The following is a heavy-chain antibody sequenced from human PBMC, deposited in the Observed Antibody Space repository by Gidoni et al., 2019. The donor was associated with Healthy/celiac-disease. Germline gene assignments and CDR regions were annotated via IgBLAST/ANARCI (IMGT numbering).Heavy chain of an antibody. J-gene: IGHJ4*02. CDR2: IYPGDSDT. D-gene: IGHD2-15*01. CDR3: ARPGLGEGLLLHY. Sequence: EFQLVQSGAAVKKPGGSLRISVKGSGYSFTSYWIGWVRPMPGKGLEWMGIIYPGDSDTRYSPSFQGQVTISADKSISTAYLQWSSLKASDTAMYYCARPGLGEGLLLHYWGQGTLVTVSS. CDR1: GYSFTSYW. V-gene: IGHV5-51*01.